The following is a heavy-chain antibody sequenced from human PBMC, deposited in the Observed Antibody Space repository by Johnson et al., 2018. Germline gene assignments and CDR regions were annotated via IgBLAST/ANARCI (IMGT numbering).Heavy chain of an antibody. V-gene: IGHV1-58*01. CDR2: IVVGSGNT. Sequence: QLVQSGPEAKKPGTSVKVSCKASGFTFTRAAVQWVRQARGQRLEWIGWIVVGSGNTNYAQKLQERVTITRDMSTSTAYMELSSLRSEDTAVYYCAAGWGLNYFYYGMDVWGQGTTVTVSS. CDR3: AAGWGLNYFYYGMDV. D-gene: IGHD3-16*01. J-gene: IGHJ6*02. CDR1: GFTFTRAA.